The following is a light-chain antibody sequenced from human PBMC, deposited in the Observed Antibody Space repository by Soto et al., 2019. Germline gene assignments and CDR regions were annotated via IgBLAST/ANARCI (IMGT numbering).Light chain of an antibody. J-gene: IGLJ1*01. CDR2: EVT. CDR1: SDDVGAFNY. Sequence: QSALTQPASVSGSPGQSITISCTRTSDDVGAFNYVSWNQQHPGKAPKLMIFEVTRWPSRVSNRFSGSKSGNTACLTIFGLQAEDEADYYCTSYARSVNHVFGTGIQLTVL. V-gene: IGLV2-14*01. CDR3: TSYARSVNHV.